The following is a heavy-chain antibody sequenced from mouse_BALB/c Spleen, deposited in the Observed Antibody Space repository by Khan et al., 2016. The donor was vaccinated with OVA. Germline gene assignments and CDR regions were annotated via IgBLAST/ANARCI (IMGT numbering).Heavy chain of an antibody. Sequence: VKLEESGPGLVAPSQSLSITCTVSGFSLTNFGVSWVRQPPGKGLEWLGVIWGDGKTNYHSTLISRLSISKDNSKNQVFLKLNSLQTDDTATYYCAKRTSIYDGYLWGQGTLVTVSA. V-gene: IGHV2-3*01. J-gene: IGHJ3*01. D-gene: IGHD2-3*01. CDR1: GFSLTNFG. CDR2: IWGDGKT. CDR3: AKRTSIYDGYL.